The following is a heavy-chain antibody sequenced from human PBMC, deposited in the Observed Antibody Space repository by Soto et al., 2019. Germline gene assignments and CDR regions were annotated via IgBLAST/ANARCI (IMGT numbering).Heavy chain of an antibody. CDR2: ISGSGGST. CDR3: AKIITIFGVVTKPFDY. D-gene: IGHD3-3*01. CDR1: GFTFSSYA. J-gene: IGHJ4*02. V-gene: IGHV3-23*01. Sequence: GSLRLSCAASGFTFSSYAMSWVRQAPGKGLEWVSAISGSGGSTYYADSVKGRFTISRDNSKNTLYLQMNSLRAEDTAVYYCAKIITIFGVVTKPFDYWGQGTLVTVSS.